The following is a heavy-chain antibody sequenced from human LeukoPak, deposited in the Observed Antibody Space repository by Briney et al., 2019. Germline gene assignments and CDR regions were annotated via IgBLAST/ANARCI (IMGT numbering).Heavy chain of an antibody. D-gene: IGHD2-8*02. Sequence: SETLSLTCTVSGGSISSYYWSWIRQPPGKGLEWIAYISDIGSINYNPSLKSRVTISLDTSKNQFSLKLSSVTAADTAVYYCAGHHPRNTVDFWGQGTLVTVSP. J-gene: IGHJ4*02. CDR3: AGHHPRNTVDF. V-gene: IGHV4-59*08. CDR2: ISDIGSI. CDR1: GGSISSYY.